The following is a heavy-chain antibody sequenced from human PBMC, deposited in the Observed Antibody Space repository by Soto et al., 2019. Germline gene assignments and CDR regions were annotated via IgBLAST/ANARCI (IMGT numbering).Heavy chain of an antibody. J-gene: IGHJ6*02. CDR1: GFAFSSYW. CDR3: ARAPQVTTFHYGMDV. D-gene: IGHD2-21*02. V-gene: IGHV3-7*05. Sequence: VQLVESGGGLVQPGGSLRLTCTASGFAFSSYWMNWVRQAPGKGLEWVASIEEDGNERYYVDSVKGRFTISRDNAMNSVYRQMNSLRAEDTAIYYCARAPQVTTFHYGMDVSDQGTTVTVSS. CDR2: IEEDGNER.